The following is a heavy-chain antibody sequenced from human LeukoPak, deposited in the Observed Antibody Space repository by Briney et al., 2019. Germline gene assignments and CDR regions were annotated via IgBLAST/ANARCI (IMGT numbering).Heavy chain of an antibody. J-gene: IGHJ4*02. CDR3: AKGPSRDGYNLLDY. V-gene: IGHV3-23*01. D-gene: IGHD5-24*01. CDR1: GFTFSSYA. CDR2: ISGSGGST. Sequence: GGSPRLSCVASGFTFSSYAMSSVRQAPGKGLEWVSAISGSGGSTYYADSVKGRFTISRDNSKNTLYLQMDSLRAEDTAVYYCAKGPSRDGYNLLDYWGQGTLVTVSS.